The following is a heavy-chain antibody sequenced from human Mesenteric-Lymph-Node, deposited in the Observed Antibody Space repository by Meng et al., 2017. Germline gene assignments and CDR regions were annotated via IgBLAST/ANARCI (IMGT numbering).Heavy chain of an antibody. CDR3: AKVRTATGYYAY. D-gene: IGHD3-9*01. CDR2: ISGSGGST. V-gene: IGHV3-23*01. Sequence: GESLKISCAASGLTFSSQAMHWVRQAPGKGLEWVSAISGSGGSTYYADSVKGRFTISRDNSKNTLYLQMNSLRAEDTAVYYCAKVRTATGYYAYWGQGTLVTVSS. J-gene: IGHJ4*02. CDR1: GLTFSSQA.